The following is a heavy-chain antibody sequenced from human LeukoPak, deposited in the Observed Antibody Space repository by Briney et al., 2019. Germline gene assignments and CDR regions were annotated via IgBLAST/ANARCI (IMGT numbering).Heavy chain of an antibody. D-gene: IGHD4-11*01. Sequence: GGSLRLSCAASGFTFSHYGMHWVRQAPGQGLEWVAVIWSDGSNKYCADSVQGRFTISRDNSKNTVSLQLNSLRTGDTAVYYCAKDAQRGFDYSNSLEHWGQGSLVSVSS. CDR2: IWSDGSNK. V-gene: IGHV3-33*06. J-gene: IGHJ1*01. CDR3: AKDAQRGFDYSNSLEH. CDR1: GFTFSHYG.